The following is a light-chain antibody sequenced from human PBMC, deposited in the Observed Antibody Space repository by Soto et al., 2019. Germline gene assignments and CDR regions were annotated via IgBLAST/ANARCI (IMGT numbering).Light chain of an antibody. V-gene: IGLV2-8*01. CDR1: SSDVGGYKY. CDR3: QVWDSSRGV. Sequence: QSVLTQPPSASGSPGQSVAISCTGTSSDVGGYKYVSWYQQHPGKAPKVIIYEVNKRPSGVPDRFSGSKSGNTASLTISSVEAGDEADYYCQVWDSSRGVFGGGTKLTVL. CDR2: EVN. J-gene: IGLJ2*01.